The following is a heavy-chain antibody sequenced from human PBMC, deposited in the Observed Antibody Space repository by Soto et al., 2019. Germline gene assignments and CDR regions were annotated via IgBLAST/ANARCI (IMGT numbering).Heavy chain of an antibody. CDR3: ARHYYYGSGSYYSRPTAFDY. CDR2: IYWDDDK. CDR1: GFSLTTSAVG. J-gene: IGHJ4*02. Sequence: QITLKESGPTLVKPTQTLTLTCTFSGFSLTTSAVGVGWIRQPPGKALEWLALIYWDDDKRYSPSLKSRLTITTDTAKNQVVLTMPNRDPVDTGTYYCARHYYYGSGSYYSRPTAFDYWGQGTLVTGSS. D-gene: IGHD3-10*01. V-gene: IGHV2-5*02.